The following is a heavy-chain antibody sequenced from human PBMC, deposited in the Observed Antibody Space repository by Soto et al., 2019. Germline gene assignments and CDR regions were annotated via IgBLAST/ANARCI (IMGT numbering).Heavy chain of an antibody. V-gene: IGHV1-69*01. CDR1: GGTFSSYA. Sequence: QVQLVQSGAEVKKPGSSVKVSCKASGGTFSSYAMSWVRQAPGQGLEWMGGIIPIFGTANYAQKFQGRVTITADESTSTAYMELSSLRSEDTAVYYCASNMWGVPAAVYGMDVWGQGTTVTVSS. D-gene: IGHD2-2*01. CDR2: IIPIFGTA. J-gene: IGHJ6*02. CDR3: ASNMWGVPAAVYGMDV.